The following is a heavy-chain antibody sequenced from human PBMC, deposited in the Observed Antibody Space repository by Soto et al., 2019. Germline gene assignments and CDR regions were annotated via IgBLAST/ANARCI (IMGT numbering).Heavy chain of an antibody. Sequence: ASVKVSCKASGYTFTSYDINWVRQATGQGLEWMGWMNPNSGNTGYAQKFQGRVTMTRNTSISTAYMELSSLGSEDTAVYYCARDMANYYGMDVWGQGTTVTVSS. V-gene: IGHV1-8*01. D-gene: IGHD3-10*01. CDR2: MNPNSGNT. J-gene: IGHJ6*02. CDR3: ARDMANYYGMDV. CDR1: GYTFTSYD.